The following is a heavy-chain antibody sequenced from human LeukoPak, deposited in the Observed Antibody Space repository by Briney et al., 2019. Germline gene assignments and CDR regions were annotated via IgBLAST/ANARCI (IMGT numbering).Heavy chain of an antibody. CDR3: ARQGGYSSSPDY. J-gene: IGHJ4*02. CDR1: GGSISSGSYY. V-gene: IGHV4-31*03. Sequence: SETLSLTCTVSGGSISSGSYYWSWIRQHPGKGLEWIGYIYYSGSTYYNPSLKSRVAISVDASRAQFSLKLSSVTAADTAVYYCARQGGYSSSPDYWGQGTLVTVSS. CDR2: IYYSGST. D-gene: IGHD6-13*01.